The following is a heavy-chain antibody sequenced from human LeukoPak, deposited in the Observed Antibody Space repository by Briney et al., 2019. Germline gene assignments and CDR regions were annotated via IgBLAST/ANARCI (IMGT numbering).Heavy chain of an antibody. CDR3: VRDGHRFDFDY. V-gene: IGHV3-74*03. J-gene: IGHJ4*02. CDR1: GFSFSSYW. CDR2: IKGDGSDT. D-gene: IGHD3-10*01. Sequence: PGGSLRLSCAASGFSFSSYWMHWVRQVPGKGLVWVSRIKGDGSDTAYADSAKGRFTISRDNAKNTLYLQMNSLRVDDTAVYYCVRDGHRFDFDYRGQGTLVTVSS.